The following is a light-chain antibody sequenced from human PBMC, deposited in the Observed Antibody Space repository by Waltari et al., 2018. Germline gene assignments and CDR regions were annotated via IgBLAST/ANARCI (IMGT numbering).Light chain of an antibody. Sequence: QSALTQPASVSGSPGQSITLSCTRSSSALGGYSFVSWYQQHPGKAPKLMIYDVSHRPSGVSNRFSGSKSGNTASLTISGLQPEDEADYYCSSYTSIIPPFLFGTGTKVTVL. CDR1: SSALGGYSF. V-gene: IGLV2-14*01. J-gene: IGLJ1*01. CDR2: DVS. CDR3: SSYTSIIPPFL.